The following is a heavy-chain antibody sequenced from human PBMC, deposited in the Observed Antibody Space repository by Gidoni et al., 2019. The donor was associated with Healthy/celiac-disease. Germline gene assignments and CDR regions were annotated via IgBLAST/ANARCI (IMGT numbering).Heavy chain of an antibody. J-gene: IGHJ4*02. CDR2: MWYDGSNK. V-gene: IGHV3-33*01. CDR3: ARVSPSSIHDY. CDR1: GFTFSSYG. Sequence: QVQLVESGRGVVQPGRYLRLSCAASGFTFSSYGMHWVRQAPGKGLEGVAVMWYDGSNKYYADSVKGRFTISRDNSKNTLYLQMNSLRAEDTAVYYCARVSPSSIHDYWGQGTLVTVSS.